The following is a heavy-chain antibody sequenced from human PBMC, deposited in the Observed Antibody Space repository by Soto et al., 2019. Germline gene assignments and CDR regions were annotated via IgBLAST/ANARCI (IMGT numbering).Heavy chain of an antibody. D-gene: IGHD6-13*01. CDR2: IYWDDDK. Sequence: GSGPTLVNPTQALTLTCTFSGFSLTTSGVGVGWIRQPPGKALEWLALIYWDDDKRYSPSLKSRLTITKDTSKNQVVLTMTNMDPVDAATYYCAHRSAAAWDYYYGMDVWGQGTTVTVSS. CDR1: GFSLTTSGVG. V-gene: IGHV2-5*02. J-gene: IGHJ6*02. CDR3: AHRSAAAWDYYYGMDV.